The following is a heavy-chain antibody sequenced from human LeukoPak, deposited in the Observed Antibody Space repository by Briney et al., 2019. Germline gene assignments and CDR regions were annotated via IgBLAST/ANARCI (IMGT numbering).Heavy chain of an antibody. V-gene: IGHV3-21*01. CDR1: GFTLSSYS. CDR2: ISSSSSYI. D-gene: IGHD3-3*01. J-gene: IGHJ4*02. Sequence: GGSLRLSCAASGFTLSSYSMNWVRQAPGKGLEWVSSISSSSSYIYYADSVKGRFTISRDNAKNSLYLQMNSLRAEDTAVYYCARDYYDFWSGYASPFDYWGQGTLVTVSS. CDR3: ARDYYDFWSGYASPFDY.